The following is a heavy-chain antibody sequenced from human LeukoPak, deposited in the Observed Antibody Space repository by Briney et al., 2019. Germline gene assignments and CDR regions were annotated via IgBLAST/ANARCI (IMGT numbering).Heavy chain of an antibody. V-gene: IGHV3-21*01. CDR3: ARDEVYGEQYYFDY. J-gene: IGHJ4*02. D-gene: IGHD4/OR15-4a*01. Sequence: KPGGSLRLSCAASGFTFSTYTMNWVRQAPGKGLEWVSSISSSSTYIYYADSVKGRFTISRDNAKNSLYLQMNSLRAEDTAVYYYARDEVYGEQYYFDYWGQGTLVTVSS. CDR1: GFTFSTYT. CDR2: ISSSSTYI.